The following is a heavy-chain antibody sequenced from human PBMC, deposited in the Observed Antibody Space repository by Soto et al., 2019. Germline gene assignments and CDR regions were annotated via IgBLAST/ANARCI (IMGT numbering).Heavy chain of an antibody. Sequence: SETLSLTCTVSGGSISSDYWSWIRQPPGKGLEWIGYIYYSGSTNYNPSLKSRVTISVDTSKNQFSLKLSSVTAADTAVYYCARDYYDSSGYHEYFHHWGQGTLVTVSS. J-gene: IGHJ1*01. CDR3: ARDYYDSSGYHEYFHH. CDR1: GGSISSDY. D-gene: IGHD3-22*01. V-gene: IGHV4-59*01. CDR2: IYYSGST.